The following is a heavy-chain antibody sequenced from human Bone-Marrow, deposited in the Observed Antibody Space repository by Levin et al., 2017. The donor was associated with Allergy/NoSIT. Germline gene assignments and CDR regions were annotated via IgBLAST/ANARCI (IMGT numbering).Heavy chain of an antibody. CDR3: ARLGTTFGTFLTEYYHGLDV. J-gene: IGHJ6*02. CDR1: GFDFSTFH. Sequence: GSLRLSCAASGFDFSTFHIHWVRQAPGKGLEWVSSISGSSSYIYYAESARGRFTISRDNAKNSLYLQMTGLRVEDTAVYYCARLGTTFGTFLTEYYHGLDVWGQGTTVNVSS. CDR2: ISGSSSYI. V-gene: IGHV3-21*06. D-gene: IGHD3-3*01.